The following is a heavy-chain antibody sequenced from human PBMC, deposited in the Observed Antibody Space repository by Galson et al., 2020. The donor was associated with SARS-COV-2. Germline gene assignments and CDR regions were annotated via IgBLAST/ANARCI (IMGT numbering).Heavy chain of an antibody. J-gene: IGHJ6*02. D-gene: IGHD3-3*01. CDR2: ISSSGSTI. CDR1: GFTFRSYE. CDR3: ARTYDFWSGYSYYYYYGMNV. V-gene: IGHV3-48*03. Sequence: GESLKISCSAPGFTFRSYEMNWVRQAPGKGLEGVSYISSSGSTIYYADSVKGRFTIPRDNAKNSLYLQMNSLRAEDTAVYYCARTYDFWSGYSYYYYYGMNVWGQGTTVTVS.